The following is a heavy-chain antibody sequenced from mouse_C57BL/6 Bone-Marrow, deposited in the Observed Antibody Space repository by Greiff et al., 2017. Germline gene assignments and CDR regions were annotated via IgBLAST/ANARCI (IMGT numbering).Heavy chain of an antibody. J-gene: IGHJ3*01. V-gene: IGHV1-64*01. CDR3: ARGGPSFAY. CDR1: GYTFTSYW. CDR2: IHPNSGST. Sequence: QVQLMESGAELVKPGASVKLSCKASGYTFTSYWMHWVKQRPGQGLEWIGMIHPNSGSTNYNEKFKSKATLTVDKSSSTAYMQLSSLTSEDSAVYYCARGGPSFAYWGQGTLVTVSA.